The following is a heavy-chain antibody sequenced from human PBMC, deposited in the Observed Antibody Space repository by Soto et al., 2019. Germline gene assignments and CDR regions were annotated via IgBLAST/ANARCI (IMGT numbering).Heavy chain of an antibody. CDR1: GFTFDDYA. Sequence: EVQLVESGGGLVQPGRSLRLSCAASGFTFDDYAMHWVRQAPGKGLEWVSGISWNSGSIGYADSVKGRFTISRDNAKNPLYLQMNSLRAEDTALYYCAKDAWELLGGMDVWGQGTTVTVSS. V-gene: IGHV3-9*01. J-gene: IGHJ6*02. CDR3: AKDAWELLGGMDV. CDR2: ISWNSGSI. D-gene: IGHD1-26*01.